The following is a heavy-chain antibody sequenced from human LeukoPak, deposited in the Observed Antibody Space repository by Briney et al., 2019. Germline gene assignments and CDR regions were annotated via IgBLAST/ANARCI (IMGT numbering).Heavy chain of an antibody. D-gene: IGHD3-22*01. V-gene: IGHV1-46*01. Sequence: GASVKVSCKASGYTFTSYYMHWVRQAPGQGLEWMGIINPSGGSTSYAQKFQGRVTMTRDMSTSTVYMELSSLRSEDTAVYYCARAYYDSSGYYRYYFDYWGQGTLVTVSS. CDR2: INPSGGST. CDR1: GYTFTSYY. CDR3: ARAYYDSSGYYRYYFDY. J-gene: IGHJ4*02.